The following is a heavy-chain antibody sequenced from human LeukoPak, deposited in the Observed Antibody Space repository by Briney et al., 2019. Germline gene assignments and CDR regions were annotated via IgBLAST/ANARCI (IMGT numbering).Heavy chain of an antibody. CDR3: ASSYGSGGPFDY. Sequence: PGGSLRLSCAASGFTFSSYGMHWVRQAPGKGLEWVAVIWYDGSNKYYADSVKGRFTISRDNSKNTLYLQMNSLRAEDTAVYYCASSYGSGGPFDYWGQGTLVTVSS. J-gene: IGHJ4*02. CDR2: IWYDGSNK. V-gene: IGHV3-33*01. D-gene: IGHD3-10*01. CDR1: GFTFSSYG.